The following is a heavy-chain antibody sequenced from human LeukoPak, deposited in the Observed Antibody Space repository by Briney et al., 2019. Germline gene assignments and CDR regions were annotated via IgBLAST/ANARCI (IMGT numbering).Heavy chain of an antibody. V-gene: IGHV1-2*02. CDR2: INPNSGGT. D-gene: IGHD3-22*01. J-gene: IGHJ3*02. Sequence: ASVKVSCTTSGYTFTGYYMHWVRQAPGQGLEWMGWINPNSGGTNYAQRFQGRVTMTGDTSMSTAYMELSRLRSDDSAVYYCARYFYDSSGSSSDAFDIWGQGTMVTVSS. CDR1: GYTFTGYY. CDR3: ARYFYDSSGSSSDAFDI.